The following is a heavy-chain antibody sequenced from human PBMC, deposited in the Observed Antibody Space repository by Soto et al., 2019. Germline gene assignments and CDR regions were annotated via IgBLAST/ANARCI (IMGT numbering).Heavy chain of an antibody. Sequence: SETLSLTCTVSGASISRYYWTWIRQPPGKGLEWIGSVFYPENTKYNPSLKSRITMSVDTSKNQFSLKLTSVIAADTAVYYCGKGGGWYDHASWGRGTL. CDR3: GKGGGWYDHAS. D-gene: IGHD6-19*01. J-gene: IGHJ5*02. V-gene: IGHV4-59*08. CDR1: GASISRYY. CDR2: VFYPENT.